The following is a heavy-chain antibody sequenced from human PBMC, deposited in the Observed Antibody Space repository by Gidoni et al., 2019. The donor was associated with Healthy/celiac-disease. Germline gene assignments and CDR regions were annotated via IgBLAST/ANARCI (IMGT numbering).Heavy chain of an antibody. V-gene: IGHV1-69-2*01. Sequence: EVQLVQSGAEVKKPGATVKISCKVSGYTFTAYYMHWVLQAPGKGLEWMGLVDPEDGETIYAEKFQGRVTITADTSTDTAYMELSSLRSEDTAVYYYATGGLDIVVVPAAINYYYYGMDVWGQGTTVTVSS. CDR2: VDPEDGET. D-gene: IGHD2-2*02. J-gene: IGHJ6*02. CDR1: GYTFTAYY. CDR3: ATGGLDIVVVPAAINYYYYGMDV.